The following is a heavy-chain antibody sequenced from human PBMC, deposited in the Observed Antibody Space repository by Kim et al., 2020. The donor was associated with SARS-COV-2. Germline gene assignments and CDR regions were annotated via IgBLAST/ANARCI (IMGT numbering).Heavy chain of an antibody. D-gene: IGHD7-27*01. CDR2: IYNSGGT. CDR1: GGAFSSGDYYY. J-gene: IGHJ4*02. Sequence: SETLSLTCTVSGGAFSSGDYYYWSWIRQHPGKGLEWIGYIYNSGGTYYNPSLMSRVTISIDTSKNHFSLKLSSLTAADTAVYYCARAITGVYYFDYWGQGTLVTVSS. CDR3: ARAITGVYYFDY. V-gene: IGHV4-31*03.